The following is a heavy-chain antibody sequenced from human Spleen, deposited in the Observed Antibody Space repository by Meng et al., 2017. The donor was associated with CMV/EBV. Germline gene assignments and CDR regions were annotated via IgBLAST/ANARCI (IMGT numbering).Heavy chain of an antibody. CDR1: GGSFSGYY. V-gene: IGHV4-34*01. J-gene: IGHJ4*02. CDR2: INHSGST. Sequence: QGQLQEWGAGLLRPSETLSLTCAVYGGSFSGYYWSWIRQPPGKGLEWIGEINHSGSTNYNPSLKSRVTISVDTSKNQFSLKLSSVTAADTVVYYCARSPHDSSGYYLYYFDYWGQGTLVTVSS. CDR3: ARSPHDSSGYYLYYFDY. D-gene: IGHD3-22*01.